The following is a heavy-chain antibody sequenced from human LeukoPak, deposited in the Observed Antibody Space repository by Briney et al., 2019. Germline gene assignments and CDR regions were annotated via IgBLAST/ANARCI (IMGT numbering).Heavy chain of an antibody. Sequence: ASVKVSCKASGYTFTGYYMHWVRQAPGQGLEWMGWINPNSGGTNYAQKFQGRVTMTRDTSISTAYMELSRLRSDDTAVYYCARDLWGSGRYCSSTSCYTRHNWFDPWGQGTLVTVSS. J-gene: IGHJ5*02. CDR1: GYTFTGYY. D-gene: IGHD2-2*02. CDR2: INPNSGGT. CDR3: ARDLWGSGRYCSSTSCYTRHNWFDP. V-gene: IGHV1-2*02.